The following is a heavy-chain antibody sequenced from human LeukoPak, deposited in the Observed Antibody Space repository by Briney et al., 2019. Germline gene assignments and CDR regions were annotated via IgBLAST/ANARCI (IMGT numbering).Heavy chain of an antibody. CDR1: EFTWIRYA. D-gene: IGHD1-14*01. J-gene: IGHJ4*02. Sequence: QPVRAVILYGASSEFTWIRYAMSWVRQSPGKGLGWVSAISGRGGRTSYVAGVKGRFPIPSDHPKNPLYLQMNSLRAEDTAVYYCAKDLTLRGAYWGQGTLVRVSS. CDR3: AKDLTLRGAY. V-gene: IGHV3-23*01. CDR2: ISGRGGRT.